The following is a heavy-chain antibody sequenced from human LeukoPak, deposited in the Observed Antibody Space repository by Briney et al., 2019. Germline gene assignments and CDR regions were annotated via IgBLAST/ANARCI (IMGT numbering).Heavy chain of an antibody. D-gene: IGHD3-9*01. CDR2: ISGRGGST. Sequence: GGSLRLSCAASGFTFSSYWMNWVRQAPGKGLEWVSAISGRGGSTYYADYVKGRSTISRDNSKNMLYLQMNSLRAEDTAVYYCAKGGRFGILTGYYFGYWGQGTLVTVSS. V-gene: IGHV3-23*01. J-gene: IGHJ4*02. CDR3: AKGGRFGILTGYYFGY. CDR1: GFTFSSYW.